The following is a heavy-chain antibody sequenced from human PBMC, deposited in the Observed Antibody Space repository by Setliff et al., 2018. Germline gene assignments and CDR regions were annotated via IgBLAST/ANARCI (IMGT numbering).Heavy chain of an antibody. J-gene: IGHJ6*03. CDR3: ARSVASTSLTTTTAYYYYYYMDV. V-gene: IGHV4-59*08. CDR2: IYYSGST. CDR1: GGSISSHY. D-gene: IGHD2-2*01. Sequence: SETLSLTCTVSGGSISSHYWSWIRQPPGKGLEWIGYIYYSGSTNYNPSLKSRVTISVDTSKNQFSLKPSSVTAADTAVYYCARSVASTSLTTTTAYYYYYYMDVWGKGTTVTVSS.